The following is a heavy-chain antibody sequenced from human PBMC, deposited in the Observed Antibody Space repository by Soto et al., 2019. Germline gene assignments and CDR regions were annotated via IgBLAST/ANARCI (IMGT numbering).Heavy chain of an antibody. CDR3: TNGLSLLWGQYYYYYMDV. Sequence: QVQLQESGPRLVKPSETLSLTCTVSGGSISSYYWTWIRQPPGKGLEWIGYIYYTGRTNYNPSLKSRVTISVDTSKNQFSLKLTSVTAADPAVYYCTNGLSLLWGQYYYYYMDVWGIGTTVTVSS. V-gene: IGHV4-59*01. D-gene: IGHD2-21*01. CDR2: IYYTGRT. J-gene: IGHJ6*03. CDR1: GGSISSYY.